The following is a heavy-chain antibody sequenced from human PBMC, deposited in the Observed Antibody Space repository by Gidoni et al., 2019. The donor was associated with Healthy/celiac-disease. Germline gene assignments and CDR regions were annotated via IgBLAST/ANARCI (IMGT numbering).Heavy chain of an antibody. J-gene: IGHJ3*02. D-gene: IGHD6-13*01. Sequence: QLQLQESGPGLVKPSETLSLTCTVSGGSISSSSYYWGWIRQPPGKGLEWIGSIYYSGSTYYNPSLKSRVTISVDTSKNQFSLKLSSVTAADTAVYYCARLQPPEDAFDIWGQGTMVTVSS. CDR2: IYYSGST. CDR3: ARLQPPEDAFDI. V-gene: IGHV4-39*01. CDR1: GGSISSSSYY.